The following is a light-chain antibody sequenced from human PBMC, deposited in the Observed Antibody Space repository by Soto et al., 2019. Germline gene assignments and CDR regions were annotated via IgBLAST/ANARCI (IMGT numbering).Light chain of an antibody. J-gene: IGKJ2*01. CDR2: AVS. Sequence: EVVLTQSPGTLSLSPGERATLSCRASQTITSSFLAWYQQKPGRAPRLLIYAVSNRATGVPDRFSGSGSGTDFTLIISGLEPEDFAVYYCHQYGSAPRTFGQGTRVEIK. CDR3: HQYGSAPRT. V-gene: IGKV3-20*01. CDR1: QTITSSF.